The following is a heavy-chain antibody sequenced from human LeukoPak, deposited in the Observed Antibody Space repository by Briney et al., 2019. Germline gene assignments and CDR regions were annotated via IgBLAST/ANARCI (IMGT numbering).Heavy chain of an antibody. CDR2: SIPIFGTA. V-gene: IGHV1-69*06. D-gene: IGHD1-26*01. CDR3: ARAGATIQGAFDI. CDR1: VGTFSSYA. Sequence: SVKVSCKASVGTFSSYAISWVRQAPGQGLEWMGGSIPIFGTANYAQKFQGRVTITADKSTSTAHMERSSLRSEDTAVYYCARAGATIQGAFDIWGQGTMVTVSS. J-gene: IGHJ3*02.